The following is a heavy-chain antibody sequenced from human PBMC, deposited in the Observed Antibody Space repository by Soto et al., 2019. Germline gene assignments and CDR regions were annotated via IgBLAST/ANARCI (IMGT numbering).Heavy chain of an antibody. CDR1: GGTFRTYA. CDR3: ARESADKTAMARPYDY. J-gene: IGHJ4*02. CDR2: ITPIFGKA. Sequence: QVQLVQSGAEVKKPGSSVKVSCKASGGTFRTYAISWVRQAPGQGLEWMGGITPIFGKANYAQKFQGRVSITADESTTKAYMELRSLRSEDTAVYYCARESADKTAMARPYDYWGQGTLVTGSS. D-gene: IGHD5-18*01. V-gene: IGHV1-69*01.